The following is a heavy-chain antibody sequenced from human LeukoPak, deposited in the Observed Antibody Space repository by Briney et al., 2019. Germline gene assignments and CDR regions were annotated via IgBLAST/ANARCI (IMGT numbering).Heavy chain of an antibody. D-gene: IGHD3-10*01. CDR3: AREMRGMVRGVKRNPHFDY. J-gene: IGHJ4*02. CDR2: INHSGST. CDR1: GGSISSSSYY. V-gene: IGHV4-39*07. Sequence: PSETLSLTCTVSGGSISSSSYYWSWIRQPPGKGLEWIGEINHSGSTNYNPSLKSRVTISVDTSKNQFSLKLSSVTAADTAVYYCAREMRGMVRGVKRNPHFDYWGQGTLVTVSS.